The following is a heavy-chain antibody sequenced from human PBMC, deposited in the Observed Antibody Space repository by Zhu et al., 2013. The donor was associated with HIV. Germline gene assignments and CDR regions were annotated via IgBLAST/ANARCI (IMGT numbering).Heavy chain of an antibody. CDR1: GYTFTSSD. J-gene: IGHJ3*02. CDR2: MSPNSGNT. D-gene: IGHD3-22*01. Sequence: QVQLVQSGAEVKKPGASVKVSCKASGYTFTSSDINWVRQATGQGLEWMGWMSPNSGNTGFAQKFQGRVTLTRDTSISTAYMELNSLRSEDTAVYYCTRGGYYSAFDIWGQGQWSPSLQ. CDR3: TRGGYYSAFDI. V-gene: IGHV1-8*01.